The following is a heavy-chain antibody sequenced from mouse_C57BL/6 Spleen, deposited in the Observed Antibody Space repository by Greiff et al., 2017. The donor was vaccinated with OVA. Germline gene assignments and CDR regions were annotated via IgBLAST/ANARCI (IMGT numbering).Heavy chain of an antibody. CDR2: IYPGSGST. CDR1: GYTFTSYW. Sequence: VQLQQPGAELVKPGASVKMSCKASGYTFTSYWITWVKQRPGQGLEWIGDIYPGSGSTNYNEKFKSKATLTVDTSSSTAYMQLSSLTSEDSAVYYCAREEIGYWYFDVWGTGTTVTVSS. V-gene: IGHV1-55*01. CDR3: AREEIGYWYFDV. J-gene: IGHJ1*03. D-gene: IGHD2-14*01.